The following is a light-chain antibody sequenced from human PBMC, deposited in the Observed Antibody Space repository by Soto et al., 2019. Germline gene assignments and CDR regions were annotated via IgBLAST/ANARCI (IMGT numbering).Light chain of an antibody. CDR3: QQYGSLIT. J-gene: IGKJ5*01. CDR2: DSF. V-gene: IGKV3-20*01. Sequence: PGERATLSCRASQSVSSYLAWYQQKPGQAPRLLIYDSFNRATGIPDRFSGSGSGTDFTLTISRLEPEDSAVYYCQQYGSLITFGQGTRLEIK. CDR1: QSVSSY.